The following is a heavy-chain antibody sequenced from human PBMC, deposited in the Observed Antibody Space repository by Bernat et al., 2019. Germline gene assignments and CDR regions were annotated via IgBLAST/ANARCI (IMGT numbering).Heavy chain of an antibody. CDR3: ARDPRAYCGGDCYLVY. CDR2: IWYDGSNK. J-gene: IGHJ4*02. Sequence: QVQLVESGGGVVQPGRSPRLSCAASGFTFSSYGMHWVRQAPGKGLEWVAVIWYDGSNKYYADSVKGRFTISRDNSKNTLYLQMNSLRAEDTAVYDCARDPRAYCGGDCYLVYWGQGTLFTVSS. CDR1: GFTFSSYG. D-gene: IGHD2-21*02. V-gene: IGHV3-33*01.